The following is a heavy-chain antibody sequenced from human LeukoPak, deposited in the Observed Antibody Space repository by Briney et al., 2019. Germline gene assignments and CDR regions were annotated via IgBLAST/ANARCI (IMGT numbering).Heavy chain of an antibody. CDR1: GFTFSSYS. V-gene: IGHV3-21*01. Sequence: GGSLRLSCAASGFTFSSYSMNWVRQAPGKGLEWVSSVSSSSRYIYYADSVKGRFSISRDNAKNSLYLQMNSLGAEDTAVYYCAREATTVTYFRRQARYFDYWGQGTLVTVSS. D-gene: IGHD4-17*01. CDR3: AREATTVTYFRRQARYFDY. CDR2: VSSSSRYI. J-gene: IGHJ4*02.